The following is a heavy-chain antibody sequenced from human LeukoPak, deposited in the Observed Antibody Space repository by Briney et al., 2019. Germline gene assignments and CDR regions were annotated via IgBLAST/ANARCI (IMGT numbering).Heavy chain of an antibody. V-gene: IGHV3-48*03. J-gene: IGHJ6*03. CDR1: GFTFSSYE. Sequence: GGSLILSCAASGFTFSSYEMNCVRQSPGKGLEGVSYISSSGSTIYYADSVKGRFTISRDNSKNTLYVEMNSLRAEDTAVYYCVKGSLGYCSGGSCPSYYYYYMDVWGKGTTVTISS. CDR2: ISSSGSTI. D-gene: IGHD2-15*01. CDR3: VKGSLGYCSGGSCPSYYYYYMDV.